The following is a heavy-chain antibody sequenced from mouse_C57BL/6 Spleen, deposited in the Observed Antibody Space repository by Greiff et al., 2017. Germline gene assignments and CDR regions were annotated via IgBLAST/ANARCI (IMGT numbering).Heavy chain of an antibody. CDR2: ISSGGDYI. J-gene: IGHJ4*01. Sequence: EVMLVESGEGLVKPGGSLKLSCAASGFTFSSYAMSWVRQTPEKRLEWVAYISSGGDYIYYADTVKGRFTISRDNARNTLYLQMSSLKSEDTAMXYCTRGQLRLRGLYAMDYWGQGTSVTVSS. CDR3: TRGQLRLRGLYAMDY. CDR1: GFTFSSYA. V-gene: IGHV5S21*01. D-gene: IGHD3-2*02.